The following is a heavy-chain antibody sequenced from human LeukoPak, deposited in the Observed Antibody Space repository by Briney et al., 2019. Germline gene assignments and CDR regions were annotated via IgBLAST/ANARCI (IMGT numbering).Heavy chain of an antibody. J-gene: IGHJ5*02. Sequence: GGSLRLSCAASGFTFSNYAMMWVRQPPGKGLEWVSSIVASYEGTFYANSVKGRFTISRDNSKSTLSLQMNSLRAEDTGVYYYAKGKAGGLVDLFDPWGQGTLVTVSS. D-gene: IGHD3/OR15-3a*01. V-gene: IGHV3-23*01. CDR1: GFTFSNYA. CDR3: AKGKAGGLVDLFDP. CDR2: IVASYEGT.